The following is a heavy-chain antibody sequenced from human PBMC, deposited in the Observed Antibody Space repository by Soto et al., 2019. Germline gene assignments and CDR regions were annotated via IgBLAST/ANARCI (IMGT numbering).Heavy chain of an antibody. CDR2: IYWDDDK. CDR3: ARTFYGGNSFDS. J-gene: IGHJ4*02. V-gene: IGHV2-5*02. CDR1: GFSLSTSGVG. Sequence: QITLKESGPTLVKPTQTLTLTCTFSGFSLSTSGVGVGWIRQPPGKALEWLAVIYWDDDKRYSPSLKSRLTSTKDTSKNQVVLTMTNMDPVDTATYYCARTFYGGNSFDSWGQGTLVTVSS. D-gene: IGHD4-17*01.